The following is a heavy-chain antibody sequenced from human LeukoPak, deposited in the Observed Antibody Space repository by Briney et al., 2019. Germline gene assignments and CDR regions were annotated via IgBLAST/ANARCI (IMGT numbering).Heavy chain of an antibody. CDR3: ARAGPVGATRGVLDY. D-gene: IGHD1-26*01. Sequence: SETLSLTCTVSGGSISSYYWSWIRQPPGMGLEWIGYIYYSGSTNYNPSLKSRVTISVDTSKNQFSLKLSSVTAADTAVYYCARAGPVGATRGVLDYWGQGTLVTVSS. J-gene: IGHJ4*02. CDR2: IYYSGST. CDR1: GGSISSYY. V-gene: IGHV4-59*01.